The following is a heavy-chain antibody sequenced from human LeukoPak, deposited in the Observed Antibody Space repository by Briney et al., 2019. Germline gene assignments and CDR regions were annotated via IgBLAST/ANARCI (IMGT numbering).Heavy chain of an antibody. CDR1: GGSMSSNSHY. J-gene: IGHJ6*02. Sequence: SETLSLTCTVSGGSMSSNSHYWGWIRQPPGKGLEWIGYIYYSGSTNYNPSLKSRVTISVDTSKNQFSLKLSSVTAADTAVYYCAREREMGGMDVWGQGTTVTVSS. CDR2: IYYSGST. CDR3: AREREMGGMDV. V-gene: IGHV4-61*01. D-gene: IGHD5-24*01.